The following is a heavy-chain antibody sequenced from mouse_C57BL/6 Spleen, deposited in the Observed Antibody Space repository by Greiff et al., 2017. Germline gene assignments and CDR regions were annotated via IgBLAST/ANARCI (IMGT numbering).Heavy chain of an antibody. J-gene: IGHJ3*01. D-gene: IGHD2-1*01. CDR3: ARREVYGNPSWFAY. V-gene: IGHV1-54*01. CDR1: GYAFTNYL. Sequence: VQLQQSGAELVRPGTSVKVSCKASGYAFTNYLIEWVKQRPGQGLEWSGGINPGSGGTKYNEKFKGKATLTADKSSSTAYMQLSSLTSEDSAVYFCARREVYGNPSWFAYWGQGTLVTVSA. CDR2: INPGSGGT.